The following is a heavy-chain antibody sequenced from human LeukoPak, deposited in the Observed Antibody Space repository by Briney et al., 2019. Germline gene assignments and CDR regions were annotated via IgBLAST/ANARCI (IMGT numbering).Heavy chain of an antibody. CDR3: AKDASPTSGVYYFDY. V-gene: IGHV3-23*01. CDR2: ISGSGAGT. J-gene: IGHJ4*02. D-gene: IGHD5-12*01. CDR1: GFTFTNYA. Sequence: PGGSLRLSCAASGFTFTNYAMSWVRQAPGKGREWVSTISGSGAGTYYADSVKGRFTISRDNSKNTLYLQMNSLRAEDTAVYYCAKDASPTSGVYYFDYWGQGTLVTVST.